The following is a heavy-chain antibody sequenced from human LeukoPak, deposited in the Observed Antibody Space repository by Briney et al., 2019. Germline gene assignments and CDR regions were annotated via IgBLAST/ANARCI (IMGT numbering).Heavy chain of an antibody. CDR3: ARDHNYAFDN. Sequence: GGSLRLSCTASGFPFSDYSMNWVRQAPGKGLEWISYIGISSGNTKYADSVKGRFTISADNARNSLYLQMNSLRVEDTAVYYCARDHNYAFDNWGQGTLISVSS. D-gene: IGHD1-1*01. V-gene: IGHV3-48*04. CDR1: GFPFSDYS. J-gene: IGHJ4*02. CDR2: IGISSGNT.